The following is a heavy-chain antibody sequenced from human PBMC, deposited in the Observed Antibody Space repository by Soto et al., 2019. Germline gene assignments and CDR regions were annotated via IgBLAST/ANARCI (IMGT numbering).Heavy chain of an antibody. Sequence: QVQLVQSGAEVKKPGSSVKVSCKASGGTFNVYTIIWVRQAPGQGLEWMGRIIPMLAITNYAQRFPGRVTLTADTSTTTAYMELSSLTSEDTAVYYCARGSWSGETFDIWGQGTLVTVSS. CDR3: ARGSWSGETFDI. CDR1: GGTFNVYT. V-gene: IGHV1-69*02. CDR2: IIPMLAIT. J-gene: IGHJ3*02. D-gene: IGHD6-13*01.